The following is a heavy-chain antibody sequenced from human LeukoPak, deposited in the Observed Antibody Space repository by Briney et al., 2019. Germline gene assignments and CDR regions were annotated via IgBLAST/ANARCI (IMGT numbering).Heavy chain of an antibody. V-gene: IGHV1-18*01. CDR3: ARGLGATTFADFDY. J-gene: IGHJ4*02. D-gene: IGHD1-26*01. CDR2: ISPYNGNT. CDR1: GYTFTTSG. Sequence: ASVKVSCKASGYTFTTSGISWVRQAPGQGLEWMGWISPYNGNTNYAQKVQGRVTMTTDTSTSTAHMELRTLRSDDTAVYYCARGLGATTFADFDYWGQGTLVTVPS.